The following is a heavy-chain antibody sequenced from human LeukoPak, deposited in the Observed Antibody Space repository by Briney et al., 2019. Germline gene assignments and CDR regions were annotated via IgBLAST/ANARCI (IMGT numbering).Heavy chain of an antibody. CDR2: IRQDGDTK. D-gene: IGHD6-13*01. V-gene: IGHV3-7*03. J-gene: IGHJ4*02. Sequence: GGSLRLSCAVSGFIVSSNYMTWVRQAPGKGLEWVANIRQDGDTKYYVDSVKGRFTISRDNAMNSLYLQMNSLRAEDTAIYYRARSLPYGTTWYGRSDFWGQGTLVTVSS. CDR3: ARSLPYGTTWYGRSDF. CDR1: GFIVSSNY.